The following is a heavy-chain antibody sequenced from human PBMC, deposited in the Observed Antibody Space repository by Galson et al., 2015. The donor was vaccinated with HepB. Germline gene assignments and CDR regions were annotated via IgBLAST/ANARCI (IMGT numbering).Heavy chain of an antibody. D-gene: IGHD3-3*01. CDR3: AKDEGYYDFWSGYSYYYYYGMDV. CDR2: ISYDGSNK. CDR1: GFTFSTYA. J-gene: IGHJ6*02. Sequence: SLRLSCAASGFTFSTYAMHWVRQAPGKGLEWVAVISYDGSNKYYADSVKGRFTISRDNSKNTLYLQMNSLRAEDTAVYYCAKDEGYYDFWSGYSYYYYYGMDVWGQGTTVTVSS. V-gene: IGHV3-30*04.